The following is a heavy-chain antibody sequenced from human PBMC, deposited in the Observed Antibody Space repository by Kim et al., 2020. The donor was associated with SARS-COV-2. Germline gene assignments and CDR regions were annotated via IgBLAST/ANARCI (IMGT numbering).Heavy chain of an antibody. J-gene: IGHJ5*02. Sequence: SETLSLTCTVYGGSLSDYYWSWIRQPPGKGLEWIGEINHSGSTNYRPSLQSRVSISVDTSKNHFSLNLTSVTAADTAIYYCARGRRLVRGLPRCFDPWGQGTLVTVSS. D-gene: IGHD3-10*01. CDR1: GGSLSDYY. V-gene: IGHV4-34*01. CDR2: INHSGST. CDR3: ARGRRLVRGLPRCFDP.